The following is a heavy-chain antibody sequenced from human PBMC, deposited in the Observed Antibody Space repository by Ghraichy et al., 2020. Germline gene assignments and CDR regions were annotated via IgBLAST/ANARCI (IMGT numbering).Heavy chain of an antibody. D-gene: IGHD6-19*01. J-gene: IGHJ6*02. CDR2: ISSSSRYI. Sequence: GESLNISCAASGVTFSSNSMNWVRQAPGKRLEWVSSISSSSRYIYYADSVKGRFTISRDNAMKSLHLQMNSLRAEDTAVYYCARGCGAGTPVLYGMDVWGQGTTVTVSS. CDR3: ARGCGAGTPVLYGMDV. V-gene: IGHV3-21*01. CDR1: GVTFSSNS.